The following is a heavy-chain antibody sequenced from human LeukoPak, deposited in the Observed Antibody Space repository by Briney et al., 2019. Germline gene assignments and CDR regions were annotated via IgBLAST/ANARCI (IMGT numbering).Heavy chain of an antibody. J-gene: IGHJ5*02. CDR1: GYTFTSYG. D-gene: IGHD4-17*01. V-gene: IGHV1-18*01. CDR2: ISAYNGDT. Sequence: EASVKVSCKASGYTFTSYGISWVRQAPGQGPEWMGWISAYNGDTNYAQKLQGRVTMTTDTSTSTAYMELRSLRSDDTAVYYCARTSTTVTLSWFDPWGQGTLVTVSS. CDR3: ARTSTTVTLSWFDP.